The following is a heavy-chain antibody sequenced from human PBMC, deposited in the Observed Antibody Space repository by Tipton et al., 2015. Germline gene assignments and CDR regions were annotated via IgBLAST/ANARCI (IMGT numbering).Heavy chain of an antibody. Sequence: SLRLSCAASGFTFSSYAMSWVRQAPGKGLEWVSAISGSGGTTYYVDSLQGRFTISRDNAKTSLYLQMNSLRDEDTAVYYCAREEEYCDGGGCYSRGLDYWGQGTLVTVSS. J-gene: IGHJ4*02. CDR3: AREEEYCDGGGCYSRGLDY. CDR2: ISGSGGTT. D-gene: IGHD2-15*01. V-gene: IGHV3-23*01. CDR1: GFTFSSYA.